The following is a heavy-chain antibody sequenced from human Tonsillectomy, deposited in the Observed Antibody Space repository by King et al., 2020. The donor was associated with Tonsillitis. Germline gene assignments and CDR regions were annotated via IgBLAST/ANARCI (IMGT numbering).Heavy chain of an antibody. V-gene: IGHV4-34*01. Sequence: VQLQQWGAGLLKPSETLSLTCAVYGGSFSAHYRSWIRQPPGKGLEWIGEIHHSGTTNYNPSLKSRVTISVDTSKNQFSLRLNSVTAADTAVYYCAASLYYDFWSGYNWFDPGGQGILVTVSS. CDR2: IHHSGTT. J-gene: IGHJ5*02. D-gene: IGHD3-3*01. CDR1: GGSFSAHY. CDR3: AASLYYDFWSGYNWFDP.